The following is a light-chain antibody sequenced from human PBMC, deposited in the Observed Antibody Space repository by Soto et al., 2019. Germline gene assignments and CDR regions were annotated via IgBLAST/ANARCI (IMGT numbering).Light chain of an antibody. V-gene: IGLV2-14*01. CDR3: SSYTSSSTPL. J-gene: IGLJ2*01. Sequence: QSVLTQPASVSGSPGQSITISCTGTSSDVGGYNYVSWYQQHPGKAPKLMIYDVSNRPSGVSNRFSGSKSGNTASLTISGLQAEDEADCYCSSYTSSSTPLFGGGTKLTVL. CDR2: DVS. CDR1: SSDVGGYNY.